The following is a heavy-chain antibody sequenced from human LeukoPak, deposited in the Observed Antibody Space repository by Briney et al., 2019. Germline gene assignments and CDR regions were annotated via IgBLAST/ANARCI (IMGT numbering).Heavy chain of an antibody. CDR1: GYSFTSYW. V-gene: IGHV5-51*01. CDR3: ARFRAPIAAVGHGMDV. Sequence: PGESLKISCKGSGYSFTSYWIGWVRQMPGKGLEWMGIIYPGDSDTRYSPSFQGQVTISADKSISTAYLQWSSLKASDTAMYYCARFRAPIAAVGHGMDVWGQGTTVTVSS. D-gene: IGHD6-13*01. J-gene: IGHJ6*02. CDR2: IYPGDSDT.